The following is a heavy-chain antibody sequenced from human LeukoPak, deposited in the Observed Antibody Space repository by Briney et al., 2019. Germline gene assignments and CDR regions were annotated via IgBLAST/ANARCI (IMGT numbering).Heavy chain of an antibody. CDR1: GYTFTNYY. CDR3: STEDKYCSGANCGKY. Sequence: ASVTVSCKTSGYTFTNYYVHWVRLAPGQGLEWMGYIIPDSGGANYDQRFQGRVTMTRDKSISTVYMELSNLRSDDTAVYYCSTEDKYCSGANCGKYWGQGTLVTVSS. CDR2: IIPDSGGA. J-gene: IGHJ4*02. D-gene: IGHD2-15*01. V-gene: IGHV1-2*02.